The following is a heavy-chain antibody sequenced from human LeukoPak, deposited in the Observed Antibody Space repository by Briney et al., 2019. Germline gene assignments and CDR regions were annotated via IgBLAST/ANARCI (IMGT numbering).Heavy chain of an antibody. CDR1: GYTFTGYY. Sequence: GASVKVSCKASGYTFTGYYMHWVRQAPGQGLEWMGGIIPIFGTANYAQKFQGRVTITTDESTSTAYMELSSLRSEDTAVYYCARETRSSSWRGNWFDPWGQGTLVTVSS. D-gene: IGHD6-13*01. CDR3: ARETRSSSWRGNWFDP. V-gene: IGHV1-69*05. J-gene: IGHJ5*02. CDR2: IIPIFGTA.